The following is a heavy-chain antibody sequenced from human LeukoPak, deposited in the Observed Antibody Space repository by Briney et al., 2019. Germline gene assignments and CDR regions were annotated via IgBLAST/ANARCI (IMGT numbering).Heavy chain of an antibody. Sequence: HGKSLKISCKGSGCTFTIYWSGWARHMPGKGLEWMGIIYPGDSDTRYSPSSQGPVTLSTDKSLNTAYLPWSRVKSSDTAMYYCARRKQDKDGAYVFDIWGQGTMVTVSS. CDR1: GCTFTIYW. CDR3: ARRKQDKDGAYVFDI. V-gene: IGHV5-51*01. D-gene: IGHD2-15*01. J-gene: IGHJ3*02. CDR2: IYPGDSDT.